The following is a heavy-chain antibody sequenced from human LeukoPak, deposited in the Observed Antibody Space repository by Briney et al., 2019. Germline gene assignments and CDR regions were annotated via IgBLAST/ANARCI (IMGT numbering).Heavy chain of an antibody. CDR2: ISSSSSYI. Sequence: TGGSLRLSCAASGFTFSSYSMNWVRQAPGKGLEWVSSISSSSSYIYYADSVKGRFTISRDNAKNSLYLQMNSLRAEDTAVYYCARVQPYGSGSYYFDYWGQGTLVTVSS. V-gene: IGHV3-21*01. CDR3: ARVQPYGSGSYYFDY. D-gene: IGHD3-10*01. J-gene: IGHJ4*02. CDR1: GFTFSSYS.